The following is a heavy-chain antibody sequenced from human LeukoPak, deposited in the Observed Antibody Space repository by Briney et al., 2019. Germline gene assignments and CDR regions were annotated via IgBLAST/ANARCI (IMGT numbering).Heavy chain of an antibody. CDR2: IMQDGSEK. D-gene: IGHD3-22*01. CDR3: AKQSLYDSSGHFHY. CDR1: GFTVSGNY. V-gene: IGHV3-7*05. Sequence: GGSLRLTCAASGFTVSGNYMSWVRQAPGKGLEWVANIMQDGSEKHYVDSVKGRFTISRDNAKNTLFLRMNSLRAEDTAVYFCAKQSLYDSSGHFHYWGQGTLVTVSS. J-gene: IGHJ4*02.